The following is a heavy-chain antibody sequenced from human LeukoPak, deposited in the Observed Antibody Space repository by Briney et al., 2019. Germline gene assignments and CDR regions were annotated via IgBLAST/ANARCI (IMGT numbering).Heavy chain of an antibody. CDR3: AKGYSSSWNNWFDP. CDR1: GFTFSSDA. CDR2: ISGSGGST. J-gene: IGHJ5*02. D-gene: IGHD6-13*01. Sequence: PGGSLRLSCAASGFTFSSDAMSWVRQAPGKGLERVSAISGSGGSTYYADSVKGRFTISRDNSKNTLYLHMNSLRAEDTAVYYCAKGYSSSWNNWFDPWGQGTLVTVSS. V-gene: IGHV3-23*01.